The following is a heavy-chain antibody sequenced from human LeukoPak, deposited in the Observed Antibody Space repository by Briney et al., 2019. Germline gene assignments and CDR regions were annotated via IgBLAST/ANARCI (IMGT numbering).Heavy chain of an antibody. CDR3: ARDAGGSLFAEYFQH. D-gene: IGHD2-21*01. V-gene: IGHV4-39*07. J-gene: IGHJ1*01. Sequence: SSETLSLTCTVSGGSISSSSYYGGWIRQPPGKGLEWIGSIYYSGSTYYNPSLKSRVTISVDTSKNQFSLKLSSVTAADTAVYYCARDAGGSLFAEYFQHWGQGTLVTVSS. CDR2: IYYSGST. CDR1: GGSISSSSYY.